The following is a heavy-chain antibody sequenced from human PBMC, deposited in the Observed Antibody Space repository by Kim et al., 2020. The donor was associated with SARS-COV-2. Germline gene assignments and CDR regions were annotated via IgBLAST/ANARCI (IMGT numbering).Heavy chain of an antibody. J-gene: IGHJ4*02. D-gene: IGHD6-19*01. V-gene: IGHV4-39*01. Sequence: NPSPKGRVTISVDTSKNQFSLQLSSVTATDTAVYYCARHVYSSGCYLLDYWGQGTLVTVSS. CDR3: ARHVYSSGCYLLDY.